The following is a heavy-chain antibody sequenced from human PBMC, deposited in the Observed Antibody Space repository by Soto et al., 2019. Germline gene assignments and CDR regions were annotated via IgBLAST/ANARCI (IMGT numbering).Heavy chain of an antibody. CDR2: ISSSSRIT. Sequence: GGSLRLSCAASGFTFTSYSLNWVRQVPGKGLEWLSYISSSSRITYYADSVKGRFTVSRDNAKNSLYLQMNSLRDEDTAVYYCARDQDIVVAPGAYGMDVWGQGTTVTVSS. J-gene: IGHJ6*02. V-gene: IGHV3-48*02. D-gene: IGHD2-2*01. CDR3: ARDQDIVVAPGAYGMDV. CDR1: GFTFTSYS.